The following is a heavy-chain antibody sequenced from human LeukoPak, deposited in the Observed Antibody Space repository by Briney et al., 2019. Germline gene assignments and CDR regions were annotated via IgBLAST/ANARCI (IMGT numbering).Heavy chain of an antibody. J-gene: IGHJ6*03. V-gene: IGHV1-18*01. Sequence: ASVKVSCKASGYTFTSYGISWVRQAPGQGLEWMGWISAYNGNTNYAQKLQGRVTMTTDTSTSTAYMELRSLRSDDTAVYYCARDGFNYYDSSGPFAAYYYMDVWGKGTTVTISS. D-gene: IGHD3-22*01. CDR2: ISAYNGNT. CDR3: ARDGFNYYDSSGPFAAYYYMDV. CDR1: GYTFTSYG.